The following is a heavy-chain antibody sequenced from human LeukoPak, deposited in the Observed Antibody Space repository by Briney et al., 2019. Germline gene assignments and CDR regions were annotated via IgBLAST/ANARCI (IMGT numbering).Heavy chain of an antibody. Sequence: GGSLRLSCVASGFAVDNNYMSWVRRAPGKGLECVSVIYYNGSASYADSVKGRFTISRDNAKNTLFLQMNSLRAEDTALYYCATLTLYYGSGSYFDYWGQGTLVTVSS. CDR1: GFAVDNNY. CDR2: IYYNGSA. V-gene: IGHV3-53*01. CDR3: ATLTLYYGSGSYFDY. J-gene: IGHJ4*02. D-gene: IGHD3-10*01.